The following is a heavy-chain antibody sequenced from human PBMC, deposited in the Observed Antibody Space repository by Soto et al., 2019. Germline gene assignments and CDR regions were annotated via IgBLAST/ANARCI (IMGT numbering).Heavy chain of an antibody. Sequence: EVQLVESGGGLVQPGGSLRLSCAASGFTFSNYWMNWVRQAPGKGPEWVANIKPDGSEENYVDSLKGRFTISRDNAKNSLFLQMNSLRAEDTATYYCARDSVGFDSISCYSAFDAGGQGTMVTVSS. CDR2: IKPDGSEE. CDR1: GFTFSNYW. D-gene: IGHD2-2*01. J-gene: IGHJ3*01. V-gene: IGHV3-7*01. CDR3: ARDSVGFDSISCYSAFDA.